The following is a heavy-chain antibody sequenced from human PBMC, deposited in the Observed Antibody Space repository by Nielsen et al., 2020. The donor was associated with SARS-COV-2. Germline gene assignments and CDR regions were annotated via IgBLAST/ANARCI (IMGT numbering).Heavy chain of an antibody. V-gene: IGHV1-18*04. CDR3: ARDRRAEIDY. CDR2: ISAYNGNT. CDR1: GYTFTGYY. Sequence: ASVKVSCKASGYTFTGYYIHWVRQAPGQGLEWMGWISAYNGNTNYAQKLQGRVTMTTDTSTSTAYMELRSLRSDDTAVYYCARDRRAEIDYWGQGTLVTVSS. J-gene: IGHJ4*02.